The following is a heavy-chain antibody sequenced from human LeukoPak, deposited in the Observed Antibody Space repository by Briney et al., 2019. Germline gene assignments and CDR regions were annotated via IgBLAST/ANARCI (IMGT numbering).Heavy chain of an antibody. CDR1: GFTFRSYA. CDR3: ARRGSGTYSVDQ. Sequence: PGRSLRLSCAASGFTFRSYAMHWVRQAPGKGLEWVAVISYDGSNKYYADSVKGRFTISRDNSKNTLHLQMNSLRAEDTAVYYCARRGSGTYSVDQWGQGTLVTVSS. D-gene: IGHD3-10*01. J-gene: IGHJ4*02. CDR2: ISYDGSNK. V-gene: IGHV3-30-3*01.